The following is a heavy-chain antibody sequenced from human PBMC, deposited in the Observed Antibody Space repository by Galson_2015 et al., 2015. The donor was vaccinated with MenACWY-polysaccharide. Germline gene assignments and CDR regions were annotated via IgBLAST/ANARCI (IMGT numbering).Heavy chain of an antibody. V-gene: IGHV3-23*01. Sequence: LRLSCAASGFSFSANGMSWVRQAPGRGLEWVSGSGSGGGLYYADSVKGRFTVSRDNSKNTLYLQMNNLRAEDTAVYYCAKVGPRSSWTMGIDFWGQGALVTVSS. J-gene: IGHJ4*02. CDR1: GFSFSANG. CDR3: AKVGPRSSWTMGIDF. D-gene: IGHD6-13*01. CDR2: SGSGGGL.